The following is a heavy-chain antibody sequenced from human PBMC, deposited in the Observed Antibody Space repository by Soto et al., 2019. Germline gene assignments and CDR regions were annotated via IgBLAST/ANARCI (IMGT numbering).Heavy chain of an antibody. CDR1: GLTFSTYA. J-gene: IGHJ3*02. Sequence: DVQLLESGGGLVQSGGSLRLSCAASGLTFSTYAMSWFRQAPGKGLEWVSAISGDGGATFYANFVDGRFTISRDNPKNTLFLQMNNLRAEDTAIYYCARDGTGVSFDIWGQGTMVTVSS. D-gene: IGHD1-26*01. CDR2: ISGDGGAT. V-gene: IGHV3-23*01. CDR3: ARDGTGVSFDI.